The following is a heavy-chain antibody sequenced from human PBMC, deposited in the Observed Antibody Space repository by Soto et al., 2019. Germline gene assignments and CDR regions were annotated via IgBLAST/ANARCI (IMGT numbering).Heavy chain of an antibody. V-gene: IGHV4-30-2*06. J-gene: IGHJ5*02. Sequence: SETLSLTCSVSGGSINSGRSSWNWIRQSPGKGLEWIAYNYHSGSTYYNPSLKSRVTISVDRSENQFSLKLTSVTAADTAVYYCVRESTTSGPNWFDTWGPGILVTVSS. CDR1: GGSINSGRSS. CDR3: VRESTTSGPNWFDT. D-gene: IGHD1-1*01. CDR2: NYHSGST.